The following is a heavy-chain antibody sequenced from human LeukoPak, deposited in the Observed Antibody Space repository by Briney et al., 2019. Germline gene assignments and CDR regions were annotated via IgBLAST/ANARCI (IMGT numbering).Heavy chain of an antibody. CDR3: ARHVTISGPYDASDI. Sequence: SETLSLTCTVSGGSISSYYWTWIRQPPGKGLEWIGYIYYSGSTNYNPSLKSRVTISVDTSKNQFSLKLRSVTAADTAVYYCARHVTISGPYDASDIWGQGTMVTVSP. V-gene: IGHV4-59*08. D-gene: IGHD5-24*01. CDR2: IYYSGST. J-gene: IGHJ3*02. CDR1: GGSISSYY.